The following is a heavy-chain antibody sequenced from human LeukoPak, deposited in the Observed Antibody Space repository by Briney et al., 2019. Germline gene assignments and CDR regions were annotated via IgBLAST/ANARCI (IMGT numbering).Heavy chain of an antibody. Sequence: GGSLRLSFAASGFTFRSYSMNWVRQAPGKGLEWVSAIDPSSTYIYYADSVKGRFTISRDNAENSLYLQMNSLRVEDTAVYYCARAPTVLVGYCSSSSCQADYWGQGTLVTVSS. CDR3: ARAPTVLVGYCSSSSCQADY. J-gene: IGHJ4*02. D-gene: IGHD2-2*01. CDR2: IDPSSTYI. CDR1: GFTFRSYS. V-gene: IGHV3-21*01.